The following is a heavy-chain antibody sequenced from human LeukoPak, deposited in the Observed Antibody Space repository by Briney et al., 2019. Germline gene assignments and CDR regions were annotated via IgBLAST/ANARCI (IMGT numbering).Heavy chain of an antibody. J-gene: IGHJ4*02. CDR1: GGSISSSSYY. Sequence: SETLSLTCTVSGGSISSSSYYWGWIRQPPGKGLEWIGSIYYSGSTYYNPSLESRVTISVDTSKNQFSLKLSSVTAADTAVYYCARVTTGTVDYWGQGTLVTVSS. CDR2: IYYSGST. V-gene: IGHV4-39*07. D-gene: IGHD1-1*01. CDR3: ARVTTGTVDY.